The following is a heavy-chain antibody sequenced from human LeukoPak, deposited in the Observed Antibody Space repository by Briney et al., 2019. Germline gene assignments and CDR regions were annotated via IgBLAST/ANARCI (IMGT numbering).Heavy chain of an antibody. J-gene: IGHJ5*02. D-gene: IGHD4-17*01. V-gene: IGHV4-4*07. CDR2: VYSSGNI. Sequence: SETLSLTCTVSGGSISNYYWSWIRQPAGKGLEWIGRVYSSGNINYTPSLKSRVTISVDMSKNQFSLHLNSVSATDTAVYYCARRDYAAWFDPWGQGILVRVSS. CDR3: ARRDYAAWFDP. CDR1: GGSISNYY.